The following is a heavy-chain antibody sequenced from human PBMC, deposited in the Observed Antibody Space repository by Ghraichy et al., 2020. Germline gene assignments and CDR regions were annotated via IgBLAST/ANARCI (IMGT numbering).Heavy chain of an antibody. CDR3: TREYSSSPAD. Sequence: SETLSLTCTVSGGSISSGSHHWGWMRQPPGKGQEWIGSIYYSGTNYYNPSIRSRVTISVDTLRTEFSMRLSSLTDADTAVYYWTREYSSSPADLGQGTLGTVSS. CDR2: IYYSGTN. D-gene: IGHD6-6*01. CDR1: GGSISSGSHH. J-gene: IGHJ4*02. V-gene: IGHV4-39*02.